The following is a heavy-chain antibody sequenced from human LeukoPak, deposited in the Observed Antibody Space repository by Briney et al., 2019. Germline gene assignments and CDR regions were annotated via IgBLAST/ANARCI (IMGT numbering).Heavy chain of an antibody. CDR1: GGTFSSYA. J-gene: IGHJ3*02. CDR2: IIPIFGTA. V-gene: IGHV1-69*05. D-gene: IGHD6-6*01. Sequence: ASVKVSCKASGGTFSSYAISWVRQAPGQGLEWMGGIIPIFGTANYAQKFQGRVTITTDESTSTAYMELSSLRSEDTAVYYCARVWGVVAARRPGAFDIWGQGTMVTVSS. CDR3: ARVWGVVAARRPGAFDI.